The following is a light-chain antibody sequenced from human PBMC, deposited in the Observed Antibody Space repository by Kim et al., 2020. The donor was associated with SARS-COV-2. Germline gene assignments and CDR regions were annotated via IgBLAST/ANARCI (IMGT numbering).Light chain of an antibody. V-gene: IGKV1-5*01. CDR2: DAS. Sequence: GDRVTITCRASQSINIWFAWYQQKPGKAPNLLFYDASILETGGPSRFSGSGSGTQFTLTISSLQPDDFATYYCQEYKSDSWTFGQGTKVDIK. CDR3: QEYKSDSWT. J-gene: IGKJ1*01. CDR1: QSINIW.